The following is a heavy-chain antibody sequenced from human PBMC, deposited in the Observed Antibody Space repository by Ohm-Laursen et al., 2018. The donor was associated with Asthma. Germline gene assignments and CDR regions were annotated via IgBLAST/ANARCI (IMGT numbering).Heavy chain of an antibody. J-gene: IGHJ6*02. Sequence: SLRLSCAASGFTFSNYAMHWVRQAPGKGLEWVAVISYDGSNKYYADSVKGRFTISRDNSKNTLYLQMNSLRAEDTAVYYCARVDSSSSFRVTFMDVWGQGTTVTVSS. CDR3: ARVDSSSSFRVTFMDV. D-gene: IGHD6-6*01. CDR1: GFTFSNYA. CDR2: ISYDGSNK. V-gene: IGHV3-30-3*01.